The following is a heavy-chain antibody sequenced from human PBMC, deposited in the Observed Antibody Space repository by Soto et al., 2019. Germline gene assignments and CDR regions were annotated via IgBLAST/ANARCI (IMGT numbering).Heavy chain of an antibody. CDR1: GFTFSSYA. V-gene: IGHV3-23*01. Sequence: EVQLLESGGGLVQPGGSLRLSCAASGFTFSSYAMSWVRQAPGKGLEWVSAISGSGGSTYYADSVKGRFTIARDNSKHTLYLQMNSLRAGDKALYYCVLWPPYYFDYWGQGTLVTVSS. J-gene: IGHJ4*02. CDR2: ISGSGGST. CDR3: VLWPPYYFDY. D-gene: IGHD3-10*01.